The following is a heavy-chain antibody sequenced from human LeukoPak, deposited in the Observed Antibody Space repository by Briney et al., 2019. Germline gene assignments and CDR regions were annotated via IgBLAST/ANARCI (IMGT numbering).Heavy chain of an antibody. J-gene: IGHJ4*02. CDR3: ARDRAVVPAAFPDY. V-gene: IGHV3-33*01. CDR1: GFTFSSYG. D-gene: IGHD2-2*01. CDR2: IWYDGSNK. Sequence: GGSLRLSCAASGFTFSSYGMHWVRQAPGKGLEWVAVIWYDGSNKYYADSVKGRFTISRDNSKNTLYLQMNSLRAEDTAVCYCARDRAVVPAAFPDYWGQGTLVTVSS.